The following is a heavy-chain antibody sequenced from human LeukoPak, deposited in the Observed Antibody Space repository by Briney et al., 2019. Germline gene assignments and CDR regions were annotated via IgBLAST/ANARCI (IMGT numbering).Heavy chain of an antibody. D-gene: IGHD2-2*01. V-gene: IGHV4-61*02. CDR2: IYTSGST. CDR3: AREDCSSTSCYVNYFDY. J-gene: IGHJ4*02. CDR1: GGSISSGSYY. Sequence: SETLSLTCTVSGGSISSGSYYWSWIRQPAGKGLEWIGRIYTSGSTNYNPSLKSRVTISVDTSKNQFSLKLSSVTAADAAVYYCAREDCSSTSCYVNYFDYWGQGTLVTVSS.